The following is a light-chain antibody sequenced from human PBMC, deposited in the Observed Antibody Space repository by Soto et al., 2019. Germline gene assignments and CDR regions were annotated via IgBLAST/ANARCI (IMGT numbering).Light chain of an antibody. CDR3: QQYSSSRTWT. CDR1: QSVSSSY. V-gene: IGKV3-20*01. Sequence: EIVLTQSPGTLSLSPGERATLSCRASQSVSSSYLAWYKQKPGQAPRLLIYGASRRATGIPDRFSGSGSGTDFTLTISRLEPEDFAVYYCQQYSSSRTWTFGQGTKVEIK. CDR2: GAS. J-gene: IGKJ1*01.